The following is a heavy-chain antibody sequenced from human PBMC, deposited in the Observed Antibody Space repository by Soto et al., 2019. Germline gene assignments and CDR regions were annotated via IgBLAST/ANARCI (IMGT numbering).Heavy chain of an antibody. D-gene: IGHD3-9*01. CDR1: GGSISSCGYY. CDR2: IYYSGST. J-gene: IGHJ5*02. Sequence: SETLSLTCTVSGGSISSCGYYWSWIRQHPGTGLEWIGYIYYSGSTYYNPSLKSRVTISVDTSKNQFSLKVNSVTAADTAVYYCARLHIRYFDWLLLDNWYAAPFHRWGQGTLVTVSS. CDR3: ARLHIRYFDWLLLDNWYAAPFHR. V-gene: IGHV4-31*03.